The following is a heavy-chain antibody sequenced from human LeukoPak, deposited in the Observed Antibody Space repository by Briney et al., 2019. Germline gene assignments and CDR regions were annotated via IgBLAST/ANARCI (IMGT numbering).Heavy chain of an antibody. J-gene: IGHJ5*02. CDR1: GASIASGSYH. Sequence: PSETLSLTCALSGASIASGSYHWDWIRQPAGSRPEYIGRISAGGRTNYNPSLKSRLTISMDTSQNHVSLRLSSVTAADTALYYCTRGGHDYGGSFDTWGQGILVTVSS. D-gene: IGHD4-23*01. V-gene: IGHV4-61*02. CDR2: ISAGGRT. CDR3: TRGGHDYGGSFDT.